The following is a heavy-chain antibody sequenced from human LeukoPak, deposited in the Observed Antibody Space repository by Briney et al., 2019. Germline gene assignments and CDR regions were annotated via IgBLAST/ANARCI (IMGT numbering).Heavy chain of an antibody. CDR3: ARQFLVGSTFHAFDL. CDR1: VVSMNGYY. D-gene: IGHD1-26*01. CDR2: VDSSGNT. J-gene: IGHJ3*01. Sequence: SETLSLTCSVSVVSMNGYYWSWLRQSAGNRLEWIGHVDSSGNTNYNPSLESRVTVSVDTSEKQFSLKLTSVTAADMAVYFCARQFLVGSTFHAFDLWGQGTRVTVSS. V-gene: IGHV4-4*07.